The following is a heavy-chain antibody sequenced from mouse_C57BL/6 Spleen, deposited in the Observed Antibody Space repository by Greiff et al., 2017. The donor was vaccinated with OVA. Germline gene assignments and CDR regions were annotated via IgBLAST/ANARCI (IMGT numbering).Heavy chain of an antibody. CDR3: TRQDYGSSTRAMDY. D-gene: IGHD1-1*01. CDR2: IRNKANNHAT. Sequence: EVMLVESGGGLVQPGGSMKLSCAASGFTFSDAWMDWVRQSPEKGLEWVAEIRNKANNHATYYAESVKGRFTISRDDSKSSVYLQMNSLRAEDTGIYYCTRQDYGSSTRAMDYWGQGTSVTVSS. CDR1: GFTFSDAW. J-gene: IGHJ4*01. V-gene: IGHV6-6*01.